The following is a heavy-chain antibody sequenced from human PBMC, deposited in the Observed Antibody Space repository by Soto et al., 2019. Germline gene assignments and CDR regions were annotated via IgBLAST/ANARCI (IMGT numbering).Heavy chain of an antibody. D-gene: IGHD2-21*02. J-gene: IGHJ2*01. CDR3: ASVKVTDCYFDL. Sequence: QVQLQESCPGLVKPSGTLSLTCAVSSGSISSSNWWRWVRQPPGKVLEWIGEIYHSGRTNYNPSLKIRVAITVDKSENQFSLKLSSVTAADTAVYYCASVKVTDCYFDLWGRGTLVTVSS. CDR1: SGSISSSNW. V-gene: IGHV4-4*02. CDR2: IYHSGRT.